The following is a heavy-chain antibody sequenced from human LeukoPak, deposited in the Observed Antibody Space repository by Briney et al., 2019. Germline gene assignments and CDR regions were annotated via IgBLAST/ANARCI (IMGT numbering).Heavy chain of an antibody. CDR3: AREYGGGTYLAFDI. V-gene: IGHV4-31*03. J-gene: IGHJ3*02. D-gene: IGHD1-1*01. Sequence: SETLSLTCTVSGGSISSGGYYWSWIRQHPGKGLEWIGYIYYSGSTYYNPSLKSRVTISVDTSKNQFSLKLSSATAADTAVYYCAREYGGGTYLAFDIWGRGTMVTVSS. CDR1: GGSISSGGYY. CDR2: IYYSGST.